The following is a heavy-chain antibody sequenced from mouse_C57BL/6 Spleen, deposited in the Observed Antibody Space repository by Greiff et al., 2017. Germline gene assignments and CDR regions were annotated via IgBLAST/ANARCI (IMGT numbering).Heavy chain of an antibody. CDR1: GYAFSSSW. J-gene: IGHJ4*01. D-gene: IGHD2-4*01. CDR2: IYPGDGDT. CDR3: ARSIPHYFDMGG. Sequence: QVQLQQSGPELVKPGASVKISCKASGYAFSSSWMNWVKQRPGKGLEWIGRIYPGDGDTNYNGKFKGKATLTADTSSSTAYMQLSSLTSEDAAVYFCARSIPHYFDMGGWGKGTSVTV. V-gene: IGHV1-82*01.